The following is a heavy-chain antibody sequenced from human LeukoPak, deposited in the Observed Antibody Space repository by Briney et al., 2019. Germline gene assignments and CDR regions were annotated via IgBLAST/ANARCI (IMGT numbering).Heavy chain of an antibody. CDR2: IKQDGSEK. Sequence: GGSLRLSCAASGFTFSSYWMSWVRQAPGKGLEWVANIKQDGSEKYYVDSVKGRFTISRDNAKNSLYLQMNSLRAEDTAVYYCARSHLETFYNWNDDYYYYYGMDVWGQGTTVTVSS. J-gene: IGHJ6*02. D-gene: IGHD1-1*01. CDR3: ARSHLETFYNWNDDYYYYYGMDV. V-gene: IGHV3-7*01. CDR1: GFTFSSYW.